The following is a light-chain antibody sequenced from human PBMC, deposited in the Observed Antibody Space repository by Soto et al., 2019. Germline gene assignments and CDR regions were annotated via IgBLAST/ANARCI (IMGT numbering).Light chain of an antibody. J-gene: IGLJ2*01. V-gene: IGLV2-14*01. CDR1: SSDVGGYNY. CDR2: EVS. Sequence: QSALTQPASVSGSPGQSITISCTGTSSDVGGYNYVSWYQQLPGKAPKLMIFEVSNRSSGVSNRFSGSKSGNTASLTISGLQTEDEADYYCSSYTSMSTRVFGGGTKLTVL. CDR3: SSYTSMSTRV.